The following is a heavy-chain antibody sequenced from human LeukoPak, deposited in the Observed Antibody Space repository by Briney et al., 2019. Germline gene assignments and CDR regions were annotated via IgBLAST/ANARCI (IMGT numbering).Heavy chain of an antibody. CDR3: ARVSYDILTGYFFATDY. V-gene: IGHV4-31*03. J-gene: IGHJ4*02. Sequence: SQTLPLTCTVSGGSISSGGYYWSWIRQHPGTGLEWIGYIYYSGSTYYNPSLKSRVTISVDTSKNQFSLKLSSVTAADTAVYYCARVSYDILTGYFFATDYWGQGTLVTVSS. CDR2: IYYSGST. CDR1: GGSISSGGYY. D-gene: IGHD3-9*01.